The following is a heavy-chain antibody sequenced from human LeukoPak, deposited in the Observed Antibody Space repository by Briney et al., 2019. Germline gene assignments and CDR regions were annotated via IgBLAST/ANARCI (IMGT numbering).Heavy chain of an antibody. CDR1: GFTFSSYA. J-gene: IGHJ4*02. V-gene: IGHV3-23*01. Sequence: GGSLRLSCAASGFTFSSYAMSWVRQAPGKGLEWVSAISGSGGSTYYADSVKGRFTISRDNAKNSLYLQMNSLRAEDTALYYCATMGYCSGGSCYFDYWGQGTLLTVSS. CDR2: ISGSGGST. D-gene: IGHD2-15*01. CDR3: ATMGYCSGGSCYFDY.